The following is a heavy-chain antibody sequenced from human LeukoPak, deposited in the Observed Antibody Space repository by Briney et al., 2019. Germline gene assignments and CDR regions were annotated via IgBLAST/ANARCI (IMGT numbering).Heavy chain of an antibody. D-gene: IGHD3-3*01. V-gene: IGHV1-24*01. CDR3: ATASPPSEWLETY. CDR2: FDPEDGET. J-gene: IGHJ4*02. Sequence: ASVKVSCKVSGSTLTEFSMHWVRQAPGKGLEWMGGFDPEDGETIYAQKFQGRVTMTEDTSTDTAYMELSSLRSEDTAVYYCATASPPSEWLETYWGQGTLVTVSS. CDR1: GSTLTEFS.